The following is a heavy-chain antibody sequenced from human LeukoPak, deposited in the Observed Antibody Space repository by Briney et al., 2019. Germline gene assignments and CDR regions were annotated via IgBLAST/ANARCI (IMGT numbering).Heavy chain of an antibody. J-gene: IGHJ4*02. Sequence: SETLSLTCTVSGDSISSYYWSWIRQPPGKGLEWIGYIYYSGSTNYNPSLKSRVTISVDTSKNQFSLKLSSVSAADTAVYYCARASAYSSSSGVNCWGQGTLVTVSS. CDR3: ARASAYSSSSGVNC. V-gene: IGHV4-59*12. CDR1: GDSISSYY. D-gene: IGHD6-6*01. CDR2: IYYSGST.